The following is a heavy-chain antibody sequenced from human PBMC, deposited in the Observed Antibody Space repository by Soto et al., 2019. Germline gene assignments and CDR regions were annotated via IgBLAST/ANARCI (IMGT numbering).Heavy chain of an antibody. CDR2: IIPIFGTA. Sequence: SVNVSCKSSGGTFSSYSMSWVRQAPGQGLEWMGGIIPIFGTANYAQKFQGRVTITADKSTSTAYMELSSLRSEDTAVYYCARLRGDSRTSCYPLCYYYGMDVWGQGTTVTVSS. CDR3: ARLRGDSRTSCYPLCYYYGMDV. CDR1: GGTFSSYS. J-gene: IGHJ6*02. D-gene: IGHD2-2*01. V-gene: IGHV1-69*06.